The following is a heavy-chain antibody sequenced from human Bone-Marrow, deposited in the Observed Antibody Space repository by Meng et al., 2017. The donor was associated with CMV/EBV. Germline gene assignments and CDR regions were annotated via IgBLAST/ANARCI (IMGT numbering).Heavy chain of an antibody. J-gene: IGHJ6*02. D-gene: IGHD3-10*01. Sequence: SLKISCAASGFTFDDYAMHWVRQAPGKGLEWVSSISRNSGIIGYADSVKGRFTISRDNAKNSLYLQMDSLRAEDTAVYYCARGGGSHPDYYYGMDGWGQGTTVPVAS. V-gene: IGHV3-9*01. CDR2: ISRNSGII. CDR1: GFTFDDYA. CDR3: ARGGGSHPDYYYGMDG.